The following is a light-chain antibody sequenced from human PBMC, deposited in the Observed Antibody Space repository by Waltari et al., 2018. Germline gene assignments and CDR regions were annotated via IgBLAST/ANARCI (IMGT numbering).Light chain of an antibody. CDR3: CSYAGSSTYVV. Sequence: QSALTQPASVSGSPGQSTTISCTGTSSDVGSYNLASWYQQHPGKAPKLMIYEGSKRPSGVSNRFSGSKSSNTASLTISGLQAEDEADYYCCSYAGSSTYVVFGGGTKLTVL. V-gene: IGLV2-23*01. J-gene: IGLJ2*01. CDR1: SSDVGSYNL. CDR2: EGS.